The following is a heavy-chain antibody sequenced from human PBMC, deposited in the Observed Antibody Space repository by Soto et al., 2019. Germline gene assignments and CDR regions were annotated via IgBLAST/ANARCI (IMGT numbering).Heavy chain of an antibody. CDR2: ISGSGGST. J-gene: IGHJ4*02. D-gene: IGHD3-3*01. Sequence: GFLILSCAASGFTFSRYSMIWALQAPGKGLEWVSAISGSGGSTYYADSVKCRFTISRDNSKNTLYLQMNSLRAEDTAVYYCAKVLAIFGVVVDYWGQGTMVTVSS. CDR3: AKVLAIFGVVVDY. V-gene: IGHV3-23*01. CDR1: GFTFSRYS.